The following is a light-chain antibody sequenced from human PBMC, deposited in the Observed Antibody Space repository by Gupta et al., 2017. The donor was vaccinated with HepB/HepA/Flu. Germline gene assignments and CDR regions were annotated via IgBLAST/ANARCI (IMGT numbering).Light chain of an antibody. Sequence: YELTPPPSVSVSPGQTATMTCSGDILPRKYAYWYHQRPGQAPLLVIYEDRKRPSGIPERFSASSSGTVATLTISGAQVEDEGDYYCYSTDNTGHPLFGGGTKLSVL. CDR2: EDR. V-gene: IGLV3-10*01. CDR3: YSTDNTGHPL. CDR1: ILPRKY. J-gene: IGLJ2*01.